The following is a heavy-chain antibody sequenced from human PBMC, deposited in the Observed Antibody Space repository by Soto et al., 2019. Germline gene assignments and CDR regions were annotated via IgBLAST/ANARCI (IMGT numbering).Heavy chain of an antibody. CDR3: ARPGFLEWNNYYYYGMDV. Sequence: LGESLKISCKGSGYSFTSYWISWVRQMPGKGLEWMGRIDPSDSYTNYSPSFQGHVTISADKSISTAYLQWSSLKASDTAMYYCARPGFLEWNNYYYYGMDVWGQGTTVTVSS. J-gene: IGHJ6*02. CDR2: IDPSDSYT. V-gene: IGHV5-10-1*01. CDR1: GYSFTSYW. D-gene: IGHD3-3*01.